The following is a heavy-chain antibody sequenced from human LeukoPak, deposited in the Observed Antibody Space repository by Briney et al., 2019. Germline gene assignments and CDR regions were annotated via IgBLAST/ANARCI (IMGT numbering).Heavy chain of an antibody. J-gene: IGHJ4*02. Sequence: SETLSLTCTVSGGSISSNSYYWGWIRQPPGKGLEWIGSIYYSGSTYYNPSLKSRVTISVDTSKNQFSLKLSSVTAADTAVYYCAKALAGYSSSWSHFDYWGQGTLVTVSS. CDR3: AKALAGYSSSWSHFDY. D-gene: IGHD6-13*01. CDR2: IYYSGST. V-gene: IGHV4-39*07. CDR1: GGSISSNSYY.